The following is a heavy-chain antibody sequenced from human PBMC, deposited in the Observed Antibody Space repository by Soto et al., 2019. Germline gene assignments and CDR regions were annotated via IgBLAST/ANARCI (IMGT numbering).Heavy chain of an antibody. CDR2: IRSKAYGGTT. D-gene: IGHD1-7*01. J-gene: IGHJ3*02. CDR1: GFTFGDYA. Sequence: GGSLRLSCTASGFTFGDYAMSWFRQAPGKGLEWVGFIRSKAYGGTTEYAASVKGRFTISRDDSKSIAYLQMNSLKTEDTAVYYCTREGKYNWNYDAFDIWGQGTMVTVSS. CDR3: TREGKYNWNYDAFDI. V-gene: IGHV3-49*03.